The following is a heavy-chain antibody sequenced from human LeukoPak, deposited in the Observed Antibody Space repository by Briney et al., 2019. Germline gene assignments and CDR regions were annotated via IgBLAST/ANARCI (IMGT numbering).Heavy chain of an antibody. Sequence: GGSLRLSCATSKFTFTDYWMHWVRHTPGEGLVWVSRIKNDESEITYADSVKGRFTISRDNAKKTLYLQMNSLRAEDTAVYYCARAPKTYYYDSSGWVGYWGQGTLVAVSS. V-gene: IGHV3-74*03. CDR2: IKNDESEI. J-gene: IGHJ4*02. CDR3: ARAPKTYYYDSSGWVGY. CDR1: KFTFTDYW. D-gene: IGHD3-22*01.